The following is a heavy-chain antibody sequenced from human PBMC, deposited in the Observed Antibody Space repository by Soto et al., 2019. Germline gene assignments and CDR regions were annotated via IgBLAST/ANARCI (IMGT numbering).Heavy chain of an antibody. CDR2: ISSDGSNK. V-gene: IGHV3-30-3*01. CDR3: ARAYCTNAVCSNGYFDY. J-gene: IGHJ4*02. CDR1: GFTFRSYT. D-gene: IGHD2-8*01. Sequence: QVQLVESGGGVVQPGRSLRLSCAASGFTFRSYTIHWVRQAPGKGLEWVAVISSDGSNKYYVDSVKGRFTISRDNSNNTLYLQMNSLRPEDTAVYYCARAYCTNAVCSNGYFDYWGQGTLVTVSS.